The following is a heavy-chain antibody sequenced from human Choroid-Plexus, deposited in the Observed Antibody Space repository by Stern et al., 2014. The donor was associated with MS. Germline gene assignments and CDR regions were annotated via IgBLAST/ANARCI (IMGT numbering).Heavy chain of an antibody. V-gene: IGHV3-30*18. J-gene: IGHJ4*02. CDR2: ISCEGSK. D-gene: IGHD2/OR15-2a*01. Sequence: VQLVESGGGVVQPGRPLRLSCAASGFSFSSFGMHWVRQAPGKGLEWVALISCEGSKDYADSVKGRFAISRDNSKNPLYLQMNSLRAEDTAVYYCAKDRQYLTFFFDFWGQGSLVTVSS. CDR3: AKDRQYLTFFFDF. CDR1: GFSFSSFG.